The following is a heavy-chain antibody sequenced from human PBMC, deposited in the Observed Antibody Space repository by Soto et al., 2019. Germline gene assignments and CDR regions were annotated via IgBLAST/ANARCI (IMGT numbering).Heavy chain of an antibody. D-gene: IGHD5-12*01. J-gene: IGHJ6*02. CDR3: ARESPADIVATFETPYGMDV. CDR2: ISSSSSYI. CDR1: GVTFISYS. Sequence: GGSLRLSCAASGVTFISYSMNWVRQAPGKGLEWVSSISSSSSYIYYADSVKGRFTISRDNAKNSLYLQMNSLRAEDTAVYYCARESPADIVATFETPYGMDVWGQGTTVTVSS. V-gene: IGHV3-21*01.